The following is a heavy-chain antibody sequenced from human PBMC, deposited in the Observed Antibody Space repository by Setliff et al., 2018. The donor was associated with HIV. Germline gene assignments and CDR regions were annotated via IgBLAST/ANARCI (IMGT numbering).Heavy chain of an antibody. CDR2: INHSGST. Sequence: SETLSLTCAVFGGSFTDIGGSFTDYYWIWIRQPPGKGLEWIGEINHSGSTHYNPSLKSRFTISVDTSKNQFSLKLNSVTAADTAVYYCASGREAVAGALHFDYWGQGPLVTVSS. D-gene: IGHD6-19*01. J-gene: IGHJ4*02. CDR3: ASGREAVAGALHFDY. CDR1: GGSFTDIGGSFTDYY. V-gene: IGHV4-34*01.